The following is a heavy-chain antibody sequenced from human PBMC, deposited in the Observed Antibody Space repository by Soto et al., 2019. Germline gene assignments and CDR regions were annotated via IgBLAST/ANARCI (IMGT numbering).Heavy chain of an antibody. CDR1: GGSFSGYY. D-gene: IGHD6-6*01. J-gene: IGHJ6*02. Sequence: NPSATLSLTCAVYGGSFSGYYWSWIRQPPGKGLEWIGEINHSGSTNYNPSLKSRVTISVDTSKNQFSLKLSSVTAADTAVYYCARGLGRIAARPPYYYYYGMDVWGQGTTVTV. CDR2: INHSGST. V-gene: IGHV4-34*01. CDR3: ARGLGRIAARPPYYYYYGMDV.